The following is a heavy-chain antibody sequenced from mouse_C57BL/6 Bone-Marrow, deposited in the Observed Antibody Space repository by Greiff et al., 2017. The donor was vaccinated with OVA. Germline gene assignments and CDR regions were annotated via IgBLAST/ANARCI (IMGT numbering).Heavy chain of an antibody. Sequence: EVQRVESGGGLVQPGGSLKLSCAASGFTFSDYYMYWVRQTPEKRLEWVAYISNGGGSTYYPDTVKGRFTISRDNAKNTLYLQMSRLKSEDTAMYYCARRRDYYGGAMDYWGQGTSVTVSS. D-gene: IGHD1-1*01. CDR3: ARRRDYYGGAMDY. CDR1: GFTFSDYY. CDR2: ISNGGGST. J-gene: IGHJ4*01. V-gene: IGHV5-12*01.